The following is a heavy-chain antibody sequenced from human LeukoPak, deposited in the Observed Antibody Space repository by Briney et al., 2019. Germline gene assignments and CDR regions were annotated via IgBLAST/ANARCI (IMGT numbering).Heavy chain of an antibody. J-gene: IGHJ4*02. Sequence: SQTLSLTCAISGDSVSSNSAAWNWLRQSPSRGLEWLGRTYYRSKWYNDYAVSVKSRITINPDTSKNQFSLQLNSVTPEDTAVYYCARGPIAVAGTGKFDYWGQGTLVTVSS. CDR1: GDSVSSNSAA. CDR3: ARGPIAVAGTGKFDY. D-gene: IGHD6-19*01. CDR2: TYYRSKWYN. V-gene: IGHV6-1*01.